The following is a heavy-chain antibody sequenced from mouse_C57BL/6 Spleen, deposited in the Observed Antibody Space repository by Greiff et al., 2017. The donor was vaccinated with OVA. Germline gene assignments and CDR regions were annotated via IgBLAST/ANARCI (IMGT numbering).Heavy chain of an antibody. V-gene: IGHV14-2*01. J-gene: IGHJ1*03. Sequence: VQLQQSGAELVKPGASVKLSCTASGFNIKDYYMHWVKQRTEQGLEWIGRIDPEDGETKYAPKFPGKATITADTSSNTAYLQLSSLTSEDTAVYYCASPLLPGGFDVWGTGTTVTVSS. CDR2: IDPEDGET. CDR1: GFNIKDYY. D-gene: IGHD2-1*01. CDR3: ASPLLPGGFDV.